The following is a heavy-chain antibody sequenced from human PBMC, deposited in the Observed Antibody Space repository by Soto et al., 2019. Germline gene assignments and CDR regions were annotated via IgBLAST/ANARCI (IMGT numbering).Heavy chain of an antibody. CDR2: IKSKTDGGTT. J-gene: IGHJ4*02. V-gene: IGHV3-15*01. D-gene: IGHD5-12*01. CDR1: GFTFSNAW. Sequence: EVQLVESGGGLVKPGGSLRLSCAASGFTFSNAWMSWVRQDPGKGLEWVGRIKSKTDGGTTDYAAPVKGRFTISRDDSKNTLYLQMNSLKTEDTAVYYCTTEYSGYDPYFDYWGQGTLVTVSS. CDR3: TTEYSGYDPYFDY.